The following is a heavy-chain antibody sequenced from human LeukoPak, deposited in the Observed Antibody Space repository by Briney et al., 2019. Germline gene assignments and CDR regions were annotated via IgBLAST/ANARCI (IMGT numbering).Heavy chain of an antibody. D-gene: IGHD2-2*01. J-gene: IGHJ4*02. Sequence: ASVKVSCKASGYTFTDYYMHWVRQAPGQGLEWMTWINPNSGDTYYQGRVTMTRDTSISTAYMELSWLRSDDTAVYYCARANFLYCGSTNCLFDYWGQGTLVTVSS. V-gene: IGHV1-2*02. CDR1: GYTFTDYY. CDR3: ARANFLYCGSTNCLFDY. CDR2: INPNSGDT.